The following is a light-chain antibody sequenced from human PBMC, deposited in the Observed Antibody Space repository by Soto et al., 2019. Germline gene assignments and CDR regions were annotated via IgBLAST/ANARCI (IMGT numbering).Light chain of an antibody. J-gene: IGKJ1*01. CDR3: QHYNNWPPWT. Sequence: EILLTQSPGTLSLSPGERATLSCRASQTISSDYLAWYQQKPGQAPRLLIFGAATRAADIPDRFSGSGSGTDFTLNITSLQSEDFALYYCQHYNNWPPWTFGQGTKVEIK. V-gene: IGKV3-20*01. CDR1: QTISSDY. CDR2: GAA.